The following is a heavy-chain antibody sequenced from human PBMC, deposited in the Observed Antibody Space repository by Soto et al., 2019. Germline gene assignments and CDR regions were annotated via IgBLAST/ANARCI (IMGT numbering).Heavy chain of an antibody. CDR2: IRTAAYGGTT. CDR3: TRAIRLSGDAFDI. CDR1: GFSFKNYG. Sequence: GGSLRLSCAASGFSFKNYGIHWFRQAPGKGLEWVAYIRTAAYGGTTEYAASVKDRFSISRDDSESIASLQMNSLKTEDTAVYFCTRAIRLSGDAFDIWGQGTMVTVSS. J-gene: IGHJ3*02. D-gene: IGHD3-3*01. V-gene: IGHV3-49*03.